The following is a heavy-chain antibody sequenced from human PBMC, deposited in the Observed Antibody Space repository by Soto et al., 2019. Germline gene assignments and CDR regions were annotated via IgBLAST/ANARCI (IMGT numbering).Heavy chain of an antibody. V-gene: IGHV3-15*01. J-gene: IGHJ4*02. CDR1: GFGFTDAW. Sequence: EVQLVESGGGSVKPGGSLRLSCAASGFGFTDAWMSWVRQAPGKGLEWVGRIRSKTDVGTADYAAPVKGRFTILRDDSKNTVYLQMNSLKTEDTAVYYCTTIKSVAGFGYWGQGTLVTVSS. CDR2: IRSKTDVGTA. D-gene: IGHD6-19*01. CDR3: TTIKSVAGFGY.